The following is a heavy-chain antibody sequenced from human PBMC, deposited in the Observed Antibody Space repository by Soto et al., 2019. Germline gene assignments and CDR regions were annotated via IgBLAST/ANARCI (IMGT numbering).Heavy chain of an antibody. J-gene: IGHJ3*02. CDR1: GGSINNYY. Sequence: SETLSLTCTGSGGSINNYYWSWIRQSPGKGLERIGYVYYSGTTNYNPTLKSRITILVDTSENQFSLKLTSVTAADTAVYYCARHTDDILTGNEALDXWGQGTVVTVSS. CDR3: ARHTDDILTGNEALDX. CDR2: VYYSGTT. V-gene: IGHV4-59*08. D-gene: IGHD3-9*01.